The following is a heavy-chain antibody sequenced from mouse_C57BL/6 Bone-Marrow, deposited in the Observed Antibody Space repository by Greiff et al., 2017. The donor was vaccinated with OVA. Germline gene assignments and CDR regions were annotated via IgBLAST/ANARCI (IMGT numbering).Heavy chain of an antibody. Sequence: VQLKESGGDLVKPGGSLKLSCAASGFTFSSYGMSWVRQTPDKRLEWVATISSGGSYTYYPDSVKGRFTISRDNAKNTLYLQMSSLKSEDTAMYYCARHNYYWYFDVWGTGATVTVSS. V-gene: IGHV5-6*01. CDR3: ARHNYYWYFDV. CDR2: ISSGGSYT. CDR1: GFTFSSYG. J-gene: IGHJ1*03.